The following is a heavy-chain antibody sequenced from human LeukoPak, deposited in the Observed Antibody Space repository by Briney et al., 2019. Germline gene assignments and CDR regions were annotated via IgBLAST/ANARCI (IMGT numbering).Heavy chain of an antibody. V-gene: IGHV1-24*01. J-gene: IGHJ4*02. Sequence: ASVKVSCKVSGYTLTELSMHWVRQAPGKGLEWMGGFDPEQAEKIYAQKFQGRVTMTEDTSTDTAYKELSSLRSDDTAVYYCATLRGWSVAGKCFDFWGQGTLVTVSS. CDR1: GYTLTELS. CDR3: ATLRGWSVAGKCFDF. D-gene: IGHD6-13*01. CDR2: FDPEQAEK.